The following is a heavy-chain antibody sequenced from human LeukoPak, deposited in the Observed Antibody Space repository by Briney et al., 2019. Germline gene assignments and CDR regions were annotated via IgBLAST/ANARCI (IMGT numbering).Heavy chain of an antibody. CDR3: ARDGDFWSGHNF. Sequence: ASVKVSCKASGYTFTGYYMHWVRQAPGQGLEWMGWINPNSGGTNYAQKFQGRGTMTRDTSISTAYMELSRLRSDDTAVYYCARDGDFWSGHNFWGQGTLVTVSS. D-gene: IGHD3-3*01. J-gene: IGHJ4*02. V-gene: IGHV1-2*02. CDR2: INPNSGGT. CDR1: GYTFTGYY.